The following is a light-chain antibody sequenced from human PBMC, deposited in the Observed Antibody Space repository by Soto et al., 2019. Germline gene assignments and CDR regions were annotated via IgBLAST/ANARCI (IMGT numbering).Light chain of an antibody. CDR2: GAS. V-gene: IGKV3-20*01. Sequence: EIVLTQSPATRSLSPGERATLSCRASQSVSSSYLAWYQQKPGQAPRLLIYGASSRATGIPDRFSGSGSGTDFTLTISRLEPEDFAVYYCQQYGSSLYTFGQGPNLEIK. CDR3: QQYGSSLYT. J-gene: IGKJ2*01. CDR1: QSVSSSY.